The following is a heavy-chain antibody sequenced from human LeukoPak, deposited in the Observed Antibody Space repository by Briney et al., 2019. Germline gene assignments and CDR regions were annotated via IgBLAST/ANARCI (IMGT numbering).Heavy chain of an antibody. Sequence: GGSLRLSCAASAFTFSGSAMHWVRQASGNWREWVGRIRSKGNSYATAYAASVTGRFTISRDDSKNTAYLQMNSLKTEDTAVYYCSRHDSSIVGGNDAFDIWGQGTMVTVSS. V-gene: IGHV3-73*01. CDR3: SRHDSSIVGGNDAFDI. D-gene: IGHD1-26*01. CDR1: AFTFSGSA. CDR2: IRSKGNSYAT. J-gene: IGHJ3*02.